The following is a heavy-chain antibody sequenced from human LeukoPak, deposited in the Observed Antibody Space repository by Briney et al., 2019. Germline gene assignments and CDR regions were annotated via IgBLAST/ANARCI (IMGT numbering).Heavy chain of an antibody. CDR1: GFTFSSYA. CDR2: ISYDGSNK. V-gene: IGHV3-30*04. J-gene: IGHJ4*02. CDR3: ARAYDSSGYYGEGIDY. D-gene: IGHD3-22*01. Sequence: GGSLRLSCAASGFTFSSYAMHWVRQAPGKGLEWVAVISYDGSNKYYADSVKGRFTISRDNSKNTLYLQMNSLRAEDTAVYYCARAYDSSGYYGEGIDYWGQGTLVTVSS.